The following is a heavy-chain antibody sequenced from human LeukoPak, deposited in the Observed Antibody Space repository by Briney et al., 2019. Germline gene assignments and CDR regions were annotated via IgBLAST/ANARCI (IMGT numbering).Heavy chain of an antibody. CDR1: GFTFDDYG. J-gene: IGHJ3*02. CDR2: INWNGGST. CDR3: ARLLGTGTSPDAFDI. Sequence: GGSLRLSSAASGFTFDDYGMSWVRQAPGKGLEWVSGINWNGGSTGYADSVKGRFTISRDNAKNSLYLQMNSLRAEDTALYHCARLLGTGTSPDAFDIWGQGTMVTVSS. D-gene: IGHD1-1*01. V-gene: IGHV3-20*01.